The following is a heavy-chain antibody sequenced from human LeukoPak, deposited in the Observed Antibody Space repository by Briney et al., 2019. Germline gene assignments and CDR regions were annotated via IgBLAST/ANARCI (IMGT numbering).Heavy chain of an antibody. Sequence: GGSLRLSCVASGFTFSSYSINWVRQAPGKGLEWVSFISSSTSYIYYADSVKGRFTISRDNAKNSLYLQMNSLRAEDTAVYYCAKGGIAVANDYWGQGTLVTVSS. CDR2: ISSSTSYI. D-gene: IGHD6-19*01. V-gene: IGHV3-21*01. CDR1: GFTFSSYS. J-gene: IGHJ4*02. CDR3: AKGGIAVANDY.